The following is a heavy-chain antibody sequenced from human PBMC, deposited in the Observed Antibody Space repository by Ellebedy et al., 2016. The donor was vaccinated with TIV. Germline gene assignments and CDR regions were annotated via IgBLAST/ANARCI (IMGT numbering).Heavy chain of an antibody. CDR1: GFSFRRYW. CDR3: ARRGSYGDYAVQVNSWFDR. D-gene: IGHD5-18*01. V-gene: IGHV3-7*01. CDR2: IYQDGSDQ. Sequence: GESLQISCVASGFSFRRYWLSWVRQAPGKGLAWVANIYQDGSDQYYVDSVKGRFTIYRDNANKLLFLQMNSLRVEDTAGYDCARRGSYGDYAVQVNSWFDRWGQGALVTVSS. J-gene: IGHJ5*02.